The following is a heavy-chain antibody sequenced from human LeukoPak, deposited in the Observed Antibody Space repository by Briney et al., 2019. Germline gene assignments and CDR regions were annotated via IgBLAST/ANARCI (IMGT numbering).Heavy chain of an antibody. CDR1: GFTFSSYG. J-gene: IGHJ4*02. Sequence: GGSLRLSCAASGFTFSSYGMHWVRQAPGKGLEWVAVISYDGSNKYYADSVKGRFTISRDNSKNTLYLQMNSLRVEDTAVYYCAKDFMSGSYSAFSDYWGQGTLVTVSS. D-gene: IGHD1-26*01. V-gene: IGHV3-30*18. CDR3: AKDFMSGSYSAFSDY. CDR2: ISYDGSNK.